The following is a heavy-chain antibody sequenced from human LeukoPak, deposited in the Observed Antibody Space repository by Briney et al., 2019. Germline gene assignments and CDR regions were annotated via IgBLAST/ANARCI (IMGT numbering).Heavy chain of an antibody. CDR2: IGGGGRYI. V-gene: IGHV3-21*01. CDR1: GFTFRSYT. Sequence: GGSLRLSCAASGFTFRSYTMNWVRQAPGKGLEWVSSIGGGGRYIYYADSMKGRFTISRDNAKNSLFLQMNSLSAEDTALYYCARVSRVAYTSSWYLDYWGQGTLVTVPS. J-gene: IGHJ4*02. CDR3: ARVSRVAYTSSWYLDY. D-gene: IGHD6-13*01.